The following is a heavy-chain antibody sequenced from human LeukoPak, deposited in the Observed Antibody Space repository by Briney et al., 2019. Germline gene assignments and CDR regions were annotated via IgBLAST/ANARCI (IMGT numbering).Heavy chain of an antibody. D-gene: IGHD3-16*01. Sequence: GRSLRLSCAASGFTFDDYAMHWVRQAPGKGLEWVSGISWNSGSIGYADSVKGRFTISRDNAKNSLYLQMNSLRAEDTALYYCAKDNYDYVWGGGFDYWGQGTLVTVSS. J-gene: IGHJ4*02. CDR1: GFTFDDYA. CDR2: ISWNSGSI. CDR3: AKDNYDYVWGGGFDY. V-gene: IGHV3-9*01.